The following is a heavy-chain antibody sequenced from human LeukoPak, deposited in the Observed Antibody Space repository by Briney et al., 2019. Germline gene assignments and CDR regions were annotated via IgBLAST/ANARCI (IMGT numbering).Heavy chain of an antibody. D-gene: IGHD6-13*01. CDR3: ARTSSSWSMAGYFDY. Sequence: GGSLRLSCAASGFTFDDYDMSWVRQGPGKGLEWVSGINWNGGSTGYADSVKGRFTISRDNAKNSLYLQMNSLRAEDTALHYCARTSSSWSMAGYFDYWGQGTLVTVSS. CDR2: INWNGGST. J-gene: IGHJ4*02. V-gene: IGHV3-20*04. CDR1: GFTFDDYD.